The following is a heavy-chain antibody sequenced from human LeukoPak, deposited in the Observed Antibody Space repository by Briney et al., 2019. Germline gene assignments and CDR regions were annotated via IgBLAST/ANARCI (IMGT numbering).Heavy chain of an antibody. Sequence: GGSLRLSCATSGFTFTTYWMSWVRQAPGKGLEWVSSISSSSSYIYYADSVKGRFTISRDNAKNSLYLQMNSLRAEDTAVYYCAELGITMIGGVWGKGTTVTISS. CDR3: AELGITMIGGV. J-gene: IGHJ6*04. CDR2: ISSSSSYI. D-gene: IGHD3-10*02. CDR1: GFTFTTYW. V-gene: IGHV3-21*01.